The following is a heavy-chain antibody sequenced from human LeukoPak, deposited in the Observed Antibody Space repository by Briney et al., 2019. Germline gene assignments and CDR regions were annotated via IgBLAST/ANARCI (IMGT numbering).Heavy chain of an antibody. J-gene: IGHJ4*02. V-gene: IGHV1-2*02. CDR3: ARMLRYFDWLELDY. Sequence: ASAKVSCKASGYTFTGYYMHWVRQAPGQGLEWMGWINPNSGGTNYAQKFQGRVTMTRDTSISTAYMELSRLRSDDTAVYYCARMLRYFDWLELDYWGQGTLVTVSS. CDR2: INPNSGGT. D-gene: IGHD3-9*01. CDR1: GYTFTGYY.